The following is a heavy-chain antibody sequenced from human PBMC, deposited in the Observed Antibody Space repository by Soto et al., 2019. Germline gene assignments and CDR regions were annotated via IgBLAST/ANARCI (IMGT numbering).Heavy chain of an antibody. CDR3: AREFSMAARPHSTYGMDV. J-gene: IGHJ6*02. CDR2: INPNSGGT. V-gene: IGHV1-2*02. D-gene: IGHD6-6*01. CDR1: GYTFTGYY. Sequence: ASVKVSCKASGYTFTGYYMHWVRQAPGQGLEWMGWINPNSGGTNYAQKFQGRVTMTRDTSISIAYMELSRLRSDDTAVYYCAREFSMAARPHSTYGMDVWGQGTTVTVSS.